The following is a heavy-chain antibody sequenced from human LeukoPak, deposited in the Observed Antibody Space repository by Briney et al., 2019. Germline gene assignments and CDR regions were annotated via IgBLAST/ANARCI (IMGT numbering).Heavy chain of an antibody. V-gene: IGHV3-7*01. Sequence: PGGPLRLSCAASGFTFSSYWMSWVRQAPGKGLEWVANIKQDGSETYYVDSVKGRFTISRDNAKNSLYLQMNSLRAEDTAVYYSAREWFGDLLFWGQGTLVTVSS. CDR2: IKQDGSET. CDR1: GFTFSSYW. D-gene: IGHD3-10*01. J-gene: IGHJ4*02. CDR3: AREWFGDLLF.